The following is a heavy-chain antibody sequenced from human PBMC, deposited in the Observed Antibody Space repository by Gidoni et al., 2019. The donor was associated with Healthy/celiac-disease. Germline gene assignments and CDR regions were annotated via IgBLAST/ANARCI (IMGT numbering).Heavy chain of an antibody. D-gene: IGHD3-22*01. Sequence: QVQLQESGPGLVKPSQTLSLTCPVSGGSISSGSYYWSWIRQPAGKGLEWIGRIYTSGSTNYNPSLKSRVTMSVDTSKNQFSLKLSSVTAADTAVYYCARVGDSSGYYYFDYWGQGTLVTVSS. CDR1: GGSISSGSYY. CDR3: ARVGDSSGYYYFDY. J-gene: IGHJ4*02. V-gene: IGHV4-61*02. CDR2: IYTSGST.